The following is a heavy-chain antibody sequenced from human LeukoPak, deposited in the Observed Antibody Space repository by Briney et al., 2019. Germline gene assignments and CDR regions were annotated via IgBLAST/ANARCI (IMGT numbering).Heavy chain of an antibody. J-gene: IGHJ4*02. CDR2: IYISGSGST. V-gene: IGHV4-4*07. CDR1: GGSISSYY. CDR3: ARASIAAAGIDY. Sequence: SETLSLTCTVSGGSISSYYWSWIRQPAGKGLEWIGRIYISGSGSTNYNPSLKSRVTISVDTSKNQFSLKLSSVTAADTAVYYCARASIAAAGIDYWGQGTLVTVSS. D-gene: IGHD6-13*01.